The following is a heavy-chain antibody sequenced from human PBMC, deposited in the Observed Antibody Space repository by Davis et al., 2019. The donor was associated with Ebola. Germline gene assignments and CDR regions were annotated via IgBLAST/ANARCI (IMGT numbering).Heavy chain of an antibody. Sequence: SVKVSCKASGGTFSSYAISWVRQAPGQGLEWMGGIIPIFGTANYAQKFQGRVTITADESTSTAYMGLSSLRSEDTAVYYCASADDFWSGYYTFYGMDVWGQGTTVTVSS. CDR1: GGTFSSYA. D-gene: IGHD3-3*01. CDR3: ASADDFWSGYYTFYGMDV. V-gene: IGHV1-69*13. J-gene: IGHJ6*02. CDR2: IIPIFGTA.